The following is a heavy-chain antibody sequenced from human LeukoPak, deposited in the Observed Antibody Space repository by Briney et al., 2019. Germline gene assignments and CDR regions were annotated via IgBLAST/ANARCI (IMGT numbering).Heavy chain of an antibody. CDR2: IYPGDSDT. D-gene: IGHD5-24*01. J-gene: IGHJ4*02. V-gene: IGHV5-51*01. CDR3: ARLGGDGHNYYDY. CDR1: GYSFTNYW. Sequence: GESLKISCKGTGYSFTNYWLAWVRQMPGKGLEWMGIIYPGDSDTTYSPSFQGQVTISADKSISTAYLQWSSLKASDTAMYYCARLGGDGHNYYDYWGQGTLVTVSS.